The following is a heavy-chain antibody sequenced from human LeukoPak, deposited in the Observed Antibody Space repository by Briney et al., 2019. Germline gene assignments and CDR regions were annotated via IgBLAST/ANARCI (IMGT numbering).Heavy chain of an antibody. V-gene: IGHV3-23*01. J-gene: IGHJ1*01. D-gene: IGHD5-12*01. CDR3: AKTSRGISGYDSPFQH. CDR1: GFTFSTYA. CDR2: VRGSGTDT. Sequence: GGSLRVSCAASGFTFSTYAMSWVRQAPGKGLEWVSAVRGSGTDTYYADSVKGRFTIYRDNSKNTLYLQMNSLRAEDTAIYYCAKTSRGISGYDSPFQHWGQGTLVTVSS.